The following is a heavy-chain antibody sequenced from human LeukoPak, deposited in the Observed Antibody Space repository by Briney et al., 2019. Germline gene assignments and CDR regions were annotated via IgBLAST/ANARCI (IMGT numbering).Heavy chain of an antibody. CDR3: VRGGPPLWFDY. V-gene: IGHV3-48*03. D-gene: IGHD2-15*01. CDR2: ISSSGSTI. CDR1: GFTFSSYE. J-gene: IGHJ4*02. Sequence: PGGSLRLSCAASGFTFSSYEMNWVRQAPGKGLEWVSYISSSGSTIYYADSVKGRFTISRDNAKNSLYLQMNSLTADDTAVYYCVRGGPPLWFDYWGQGTLVTVSS.